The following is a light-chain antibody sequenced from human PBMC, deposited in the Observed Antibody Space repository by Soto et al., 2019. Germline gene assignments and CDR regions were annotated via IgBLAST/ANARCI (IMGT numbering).Light chain of an antibody. Sequence: EIVLTQSPGSVSLSSGERATLSCRASQGISSTSLAWYQQKPGQAPRLLIYGASTRATGIPDRFSGSGSETDFTLTISRLEPEDFAVYYCQQYGRSPPLTFGQGTRLEIK. CDR3: QQYGRSPPLT. CDR1: QGISSTS. CDR2: GAS. V-gene: IGKV3-20*01. J-gene: IGKJ5*01.